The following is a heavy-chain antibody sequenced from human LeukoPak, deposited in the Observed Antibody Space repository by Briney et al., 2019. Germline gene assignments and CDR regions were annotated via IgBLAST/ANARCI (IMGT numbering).Heavy chain of an antibody. Sequence: GGSLRLSCAASGFTFSSYGMHWVRQAPGKGLEWVAFIRYDGDTKYYADSAKGRFTISRDNSKNTLYLQMNSLRPADTAAYYCVKDWAGFDDWGQGTLVAVSS. CDR3: VKDWAGFDD. CDR1: GFTFSSYG. J-gene: IGHJ4*02. D-gene: IGHD3-16*01. V-gene: IGHV3-30*02. CDR2: IRYDGDTK.